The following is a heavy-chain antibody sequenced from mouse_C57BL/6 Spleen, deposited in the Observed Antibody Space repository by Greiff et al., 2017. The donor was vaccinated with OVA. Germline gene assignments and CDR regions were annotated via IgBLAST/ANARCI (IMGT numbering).Heavy chain of an antibody. CDR3: ARDDGSSYIYLDY. J-gene: IGHJ2*01. CDR2: IYPGDGGP. V-gene: IGHV1-80*01. D-gene: IGHD1-1*01. Sequence: QVQLQQSGAELVKPGASVKISCKASGYAFSSYWMNWVKQRPGKGLEWIGQIYPGDGGPNYNGKFKSKATLTADKSSRTTYKQLSSLTSEDAEVYFWARDDGSSYIYLDYWGQGTTLTVSS. CDR1: GYAFSSYW.